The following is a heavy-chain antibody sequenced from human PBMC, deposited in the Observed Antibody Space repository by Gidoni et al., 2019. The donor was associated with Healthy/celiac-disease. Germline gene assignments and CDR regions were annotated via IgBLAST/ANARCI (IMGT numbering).Heavy chain of an antibody. J-gene: IGHJ3*02. CDR3: ASPYSSSWYDHDAFDI. V-gene: IGHV5-10-1*01. CDR2: IDPSDSYT. Sequence: EVQLVQSGAEVKKHGESLRISCKGSGYSFTSYWISWVRQMPGKGLEWMGRIDPSDSYTNYSPSFQGHVTISADKSISTAYLQWSSLKASDTAMYYCASPYSSSWYDHDAFDIWGQGTMVTVSS. D-gene: IGHD6-13*01. CDR1: GYSFTSYW.